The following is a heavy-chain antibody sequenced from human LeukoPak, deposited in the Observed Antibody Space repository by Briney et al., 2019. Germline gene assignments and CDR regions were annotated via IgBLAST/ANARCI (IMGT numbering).Heavy chain of an antibody. CDR2: IYSSGST. V-gene: IGHV4-61*02. D-gene: IGHD3-10*01. CDR3: AREGLNIVRGVLPKEAWGWFDP. CDR1: GGSISSGSYY. Sequence: SETLSLTCTVSGGSISSGSYYWNGIRQPAGKGLEWIGRIYSSGSTNYNPSLKSRVTMSVDTSKNQFSLKLSSVTAADTAVYYCAREGLNIVRGVLPKEAWGWFDPWGQGTLVTVSS. J-gene: IGHJ5*02.